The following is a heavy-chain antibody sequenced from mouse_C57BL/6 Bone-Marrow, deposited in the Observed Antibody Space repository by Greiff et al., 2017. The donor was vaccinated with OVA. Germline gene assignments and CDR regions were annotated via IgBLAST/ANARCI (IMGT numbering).Heavy chain of an antibody. CDR2: IWRGGST. V-gene: IGHV2-5*01. CDR1: GFSLTSYG. CDR3: AKNLIAMDY. J-gene: IGHJ4*01. Sequence: VQLQQSGPGLVQPSQSLSITCTVSGFSLTSYGVHWVRQSPGKGLEWLGVIWRGGSTDYNAAFMSRPSITKDNSKSQVFFKMNSLQADDTAIYYCAKNLIAMDYWGQGTSVTVSS.